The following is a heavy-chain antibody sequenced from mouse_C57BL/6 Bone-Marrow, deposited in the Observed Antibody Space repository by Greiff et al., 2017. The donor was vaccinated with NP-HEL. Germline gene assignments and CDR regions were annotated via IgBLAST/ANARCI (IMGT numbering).Heavy chain of an antibody. Sequence: EVNLVESGGDLVKPGGSLKLSCAASGFTFSSYGMSWVRQTPDKRLEWVATISSGGSYTYYPDSVKGRFTISRDNAKNTLYLQMSSLKSEDTAMYYCARQAVAMDYWGQGTSVTVSS. V-gene: IGHV5-6*01. CDR2: ISSGGSYT. CDR3: ARQAVAMDY. J-gene: IGHJ4*01. CDR1: GFTFSSYG.